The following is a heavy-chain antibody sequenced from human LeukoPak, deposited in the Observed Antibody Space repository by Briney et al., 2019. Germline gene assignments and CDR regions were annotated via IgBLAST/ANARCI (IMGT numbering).Heavy chain of an antibody. J-gene: IGHJ4*02. CDR2: LSGSGGST. CDR3: ANAGGDRDDLYFDY. CDR1: GFTFNSYA. D-gene: IGHD3-3*01. V-gene: IGHV3-23*01. Sequence: AGSLRLSSAASGFTFNSYAMSWLRPAPGKGLEGFLALSGSGGSTYYTDSGKGRFTISRDNSKNSLDLKRNSPEAAAAAFYSCANAGGDRDDLYFDYWGQGTLVTVSS.